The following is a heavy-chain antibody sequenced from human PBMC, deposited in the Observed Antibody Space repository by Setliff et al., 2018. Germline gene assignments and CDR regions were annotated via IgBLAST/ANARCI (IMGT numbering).Heavy chain of an antibody. V-gene: IGHV1-2*04. CDR3: ARGRDFWGGYLVY. J-gene: IGHJ4*02. CDR1: GYTFTGYY. CDR2: VNPNSGGT. Sequence: ASVKVSCKASGYTFTGYYMHWVRQAPGQGLEWMGWVNPNSGGTNYAQKFQGWVTMTRDTSISTAYMELSRLRSDDTAVYYCARGRDFWGGYLVYWGQGTLVTVSS. D-gene: IGHD3-3*01.